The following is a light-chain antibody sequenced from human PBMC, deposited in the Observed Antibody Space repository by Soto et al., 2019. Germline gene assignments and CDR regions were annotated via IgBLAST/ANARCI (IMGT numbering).Light chain of an antibody. CDR1: QSVRTY. CDR2: DVS. J-gene: IGKJ4*01. Sequence: EIVLTQSPATLSLSPGERATLSCRASQSVRTYLAWYQQKPGQAPRLLIHDVSDRATGIPARFSGSGSGTEFTLTISSLLSEDFAVYYCQHCQPYGDSPPLTFGGGTKV. V-gene: IGKV3-11*01. CDR3: QHCQPYGDSPPLT.